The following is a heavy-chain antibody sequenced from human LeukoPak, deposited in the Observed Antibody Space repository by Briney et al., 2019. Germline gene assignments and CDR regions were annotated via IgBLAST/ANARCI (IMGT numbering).Heavy chain of an antibody. D-gene: IGHD2-21*02. CDR2: ISSSSNTI. J-gene: IGHJ5*02. CDR3: ARGAIYCGGDCYGWFDP. Sequence: GGSLRLSCAASGFTFSSYTMHWVRQAPGKGLEWVSYISSSSNTIYYADSVKGRFTISRDNAKNSLYLQMNSLRAEDTAVYYCARGAIYCGGDCYGWFDPWGQGTLVTVSS. V-gene: IGHV3-48*04. CDR1: GFTFSSYT.